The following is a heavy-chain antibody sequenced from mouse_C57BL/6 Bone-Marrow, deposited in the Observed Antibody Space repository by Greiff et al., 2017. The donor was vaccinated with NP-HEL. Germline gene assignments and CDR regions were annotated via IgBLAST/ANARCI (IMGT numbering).Heavy chain of an antibody. CDR2: ISSGSSTI. J-gene: IGHJ4*01. D-gene: IGHD2-4*01. CDR3: ASFYYDYDENAMDY. V-gene: IGHV5-17*01. Sequence: EVKLMESGGGLVKPGGSLKLSCAASGFTFSDYGMHWVRQAPEKGLEWVAYISSGSSTIYYADTVKGRFTISRDNAKNTLFLQMTSLRSEDTAMYYCASFYYDYDENAMDYWGQGTSVTVSS. CDR1: GFTFSDYG.